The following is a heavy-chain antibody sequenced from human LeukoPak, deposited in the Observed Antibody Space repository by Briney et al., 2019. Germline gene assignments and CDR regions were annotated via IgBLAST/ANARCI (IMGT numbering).Heavy chain of an antibody. CDR3: ATGITTTTFSYFDY. Sequence: GRSLRLSCAASGFTFSSYAVDWVRQAPGKGLEWVAVISYDGSNKFYADFVKGRFAISRDNSRNTLYLQMNSLSAEDTAVYYCATGITTTTFSYFDYWGQGALVTVSS. J-gene: IGHJ4*02. CDR1: GFTFSSYA. CDR2: ISYDGSNK. D-gene: IGHD1-7*01. V-gene: IGHV3-30*01.